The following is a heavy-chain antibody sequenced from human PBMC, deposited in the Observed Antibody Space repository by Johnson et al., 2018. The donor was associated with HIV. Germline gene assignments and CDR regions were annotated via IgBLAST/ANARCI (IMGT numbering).Heavy chain of an antibody. CDR1: GFTFSDYY. V-gene: IGHV3-11*04. CDR2: ISSSGSTI. Sequence: QVQLVESGGGLVKPGGSLRLSCAASGFTFSDYYMSWIRQAPGQGLEWVSYISSSGSTIYYADSVQGRFTISRDNTKNSLYLQMNSLRAEDTAVYYCAREEVTIFGVAYDAFDIWGQGTMVTVSS. CDR3: AREEVTIFGVAYDAFDI. J-gene: IGHJ3*02. D-gene: IGHD3-3*01.